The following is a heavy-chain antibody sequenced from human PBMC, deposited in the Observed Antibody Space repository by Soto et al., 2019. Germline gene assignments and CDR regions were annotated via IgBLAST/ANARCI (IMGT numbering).Heavy chain of an antibody. CDR1: GFTFSSYE. D-gene: IGHD3-9*01. Sequence: EVQLVESGGGLVQPGGSLRLSCAASGFTFSSYEMNWVRQAPGKGLEWVSYISSSGSTIYYADSVKGRFTISRDNAKNSLYLQMNSLRAEDTAVYYCARVRRYDILTGYYYDYWGQGTLVTVSS. V-gene: IGHV3-48*03. CDR3: ARVRRYDILTGYYYDY. J-gene: IGHJ4*02. CDR2: ISSSGSTI.